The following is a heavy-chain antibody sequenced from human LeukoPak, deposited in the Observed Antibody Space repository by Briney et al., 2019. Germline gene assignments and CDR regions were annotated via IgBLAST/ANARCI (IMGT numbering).Heavy chain of an antibody. V-gene: IGHV3-21*04. CDR2: ISSSSSYI. J-gene: IGHJ4*02. CDR1: GFTFSSYS. CDR3: AREKDSSSWTLDY. Sequence: GGSLRLSRAASGFTFSSYSMNWVRQAPGKGLEWVSSISSSSSYIYYADSVKGRFTISRDNAKNSLYLQMNSLRAEDMALYYCAREKDSSSWTLDYWGQGTLVTVSS. D-gene: IGHD6-13*01.